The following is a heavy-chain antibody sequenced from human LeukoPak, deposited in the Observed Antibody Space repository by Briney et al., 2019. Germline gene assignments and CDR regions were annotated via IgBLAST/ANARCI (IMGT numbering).Heavy chain of an antibody. Sequence: GGSLRLSCAASGFTFSSYSMNLVRQAPGKGLEWVSSISSSSSYIYYADSVKGRFTISRDDAKNSLYLQMNSLRAEDTAVYYCARDDGYYYDSSGYQIPSVDWGQGTLVTVSS. CDR2: ISSSSSYI. CDR1: GFTFSSYS. V-gene: IGHV3-21*01. D-gene: IGHD3-22*01. CDR3: ARDDGYYYDSSGYQIPSVD. J-gene: IGHJ4*02.